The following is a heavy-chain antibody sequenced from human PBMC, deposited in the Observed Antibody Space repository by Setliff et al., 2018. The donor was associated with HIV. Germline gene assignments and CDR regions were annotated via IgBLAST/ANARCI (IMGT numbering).Heavy chain of an antibody. CDR1: TESLTRYD. D-gene: IGHD3-10*01. Sequence: PSETLSLTCAVYTESLTRYDWAWIRQSPEKGLEWIGEIDDSGSNIYNPSLQSRVTMSVDTSENQFSLKVRSLTAADTGLYYCARVKSIKTTLVRLWPRFDLWGQGTQVTVSS. J-gene: IGHJ5*02. V-gene: IGHV4-34*01. CDR3: ARVKSIKTTLVRLWPRFDL. CDR2: IDDSGSN.